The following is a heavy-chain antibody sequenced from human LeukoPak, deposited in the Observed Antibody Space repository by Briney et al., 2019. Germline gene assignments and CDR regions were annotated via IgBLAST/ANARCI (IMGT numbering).Heavy chain of an antibody. V-gene: IGHV5-51*01. Sequence: GESLKISCKGSGYSFTSYWIGWVRQMPGKGLEWMGIIYPGDSDTRYSPSFQGQVTISADKSISTAYLQWSSLKASDTAMYYSARHDNCGGDCYSFSPDYWGQGTLVTVSS. CDR1: GYSFTSYW. J-gene: IGHJ4*02. CDR3: ARHDNCGGDCYSFSPDY. D-gene: IGHD2-21*01. CDR2: IYPGDSDT.